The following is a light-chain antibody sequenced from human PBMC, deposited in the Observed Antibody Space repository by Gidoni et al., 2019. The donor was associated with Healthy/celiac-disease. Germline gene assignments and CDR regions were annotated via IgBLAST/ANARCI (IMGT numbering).Light chain of an antibody. CDR3: QQYKSYSPVT. V-gene: IGKV1-5*03. CDR2: KAF. J-gene: IGKJ5*01. Sequence: DIQMTQSPSTLSASVGDRVTITCRASQSIGSWLAWYQQKPGKAPKLLIYKAFSLESGVPSRFSGSGSGTEFTLTISSLQPDDFATYYCQQYKSYSPVTFXXXTRLEIK. CDR1: QSIGSW.